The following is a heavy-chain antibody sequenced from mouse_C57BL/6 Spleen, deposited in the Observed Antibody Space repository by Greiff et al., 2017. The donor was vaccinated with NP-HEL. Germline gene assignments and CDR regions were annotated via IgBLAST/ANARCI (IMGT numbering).Heavy chain of an antibody. CDR3: ARWGPYYGSSPYYFDY. J-gene: IGHJ2*01. Sequence: QVQLQQTGAELVKPGASVKLSCKAKQRPGRGLEWIGRIDPNSGGTKYNEKFKSKATLTVDKPSSTAYMQLSSLTSEDSAVYYCARWGPYYGSSPYYFDYWGQGTTLTVSS. V-gene: IGHV1-72*01. CDR2: IDPNSGGT. D-gene: IGHD1-1*01.